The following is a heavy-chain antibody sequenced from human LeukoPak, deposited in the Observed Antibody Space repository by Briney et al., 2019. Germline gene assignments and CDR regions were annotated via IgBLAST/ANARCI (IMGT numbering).Heavy chain of an antibody. CDR2: ISSSYTI. D-gene: IGHD6-25*01. Sequence: TGGSLRLSCAASGFTFNSYELNWVRQAPGKGLEWVSYISSSYTIYYADSVKGRLTISRDNAKNSLFLQMSSLRADNTAVYYCARAWYGSGFDDWGQGTLVTVSS. CDR3: ARAWYGSGFDD. J-gene: IGHJ4*02. V-gene: IGHV3-48*03. CDR1: GFTFNSYE.